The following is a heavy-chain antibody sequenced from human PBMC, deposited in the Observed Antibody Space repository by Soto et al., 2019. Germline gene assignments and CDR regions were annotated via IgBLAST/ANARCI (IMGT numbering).Heavy chain of an antibody. CDR1: GYSFTSYW. CDR2: IYPGDSDT. J-gene: IGHJ6*02. D-gene: IGHD6-6*01. V-gene: IGHV5-51*01. Sequence: GESLKICCKGSGYSFTSYWIGWVRQIPVKGLEWMGIIYPGDSDTRYSPSFQGQVTISADKSISTAYLQWSSLKASDTAMYYCASYSSSPSYYYGMDAWGQGTTVTVSS. CDR3: ASYSSSPSYYYGMDA.